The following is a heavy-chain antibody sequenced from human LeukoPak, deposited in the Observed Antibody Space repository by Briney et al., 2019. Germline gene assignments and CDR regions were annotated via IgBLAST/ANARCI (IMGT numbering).Heavy chain of an antibody. Sequence: GESLKISCKGSGYTFTSYYMHWVRQAPGQGLEWMGIINPSGGSTSYAQKFQGRVTMTRDTSTSTVYMELSSLRSEDTAVYYCARVGDHWYFDLWGRGTLVTVSS. V-gene: IGHV1-46*01. J-gene: IGHJ2*01. CDR3: ARVGDHWYFDL. CDR2: INPSGGST. D-gene: IGHD3-16*01. CDR1: GYTFTSYY.